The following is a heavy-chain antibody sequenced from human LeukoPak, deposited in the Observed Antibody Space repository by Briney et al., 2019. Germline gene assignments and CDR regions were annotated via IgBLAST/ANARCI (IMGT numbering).Heavy chain of an antibody. CDR1: GYTFTDYY. J-gene: IGHJ4*02. D-gene: IGHD6-13*01. Sequence: ASVKLSCKASGYTFTDYYIHWMRQAPGQGLEWMGWINPNSGGTNYAQKFQDRVTMTRDTSISSAYMELSRLASDDTAVYYCARGAGTSWFDYWGQGTLVIVSS. V-gene: IGHV1-2*02. CDR2: INPNSGGT. CDR3: ARGAGTSWFDY.